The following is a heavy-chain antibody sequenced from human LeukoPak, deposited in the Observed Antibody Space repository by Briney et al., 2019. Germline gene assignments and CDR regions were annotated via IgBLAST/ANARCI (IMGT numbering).Heavy chain of an antibody. CDR2: ISSSGSTI. V-gene: IGHV3-48*04. CDR1: GFTFSSYG. Sequence: GRSLRLSCAASGFTFSSYGMHWVRQAPGKGLEWVSYISSSGSTIYYADSVKGRFTISRDNAKNSLYLQMNSLRAEDTAVYYCARAAARPPYGMDVWGQGTTVTVSS. J-gene: IGHJ6*02. CDR3: ARAAARPPYGMDV. D-gene: IGHD6-6*01.